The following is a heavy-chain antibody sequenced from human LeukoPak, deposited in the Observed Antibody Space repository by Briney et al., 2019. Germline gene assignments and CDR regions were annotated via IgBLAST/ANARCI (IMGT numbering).Heavy chain of an antibody. D-gene: IGHD3-10*01. Sequence: PSETLSLTCTVSGGSISSYYWSWIRQPPGKGLEWIGYIYYSGSTNYNPPLKSRVTISVDTSKNQFSLKLSSVTAADTAVYYCASHAYGYYFDYWGQGTLVTVSS. J-gene: IGHJ4*02. CDR2: IYYSGST. CDR1: GGSISSYY. V-gene: IGHV4-59*08. CDR3: ASHAYGYYFDY.